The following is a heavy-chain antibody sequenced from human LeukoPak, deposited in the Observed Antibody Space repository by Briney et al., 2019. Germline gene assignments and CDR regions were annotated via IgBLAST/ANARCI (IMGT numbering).Heavy chain of an antibody. CDR2: ISYDGSNK. CDR1: GFTFSSYA. V-gene: IGHV3-30-3*01. Sequence: GGSLRLSCAASGFTFSSYAMHWVRQAPGKGLEWVAVISYDGSNKYYADSVKGRFTISRDNSKNTLYLQMKSLRAEDTAVYYCARSLPLPIAAAGTYYYYGMDVWGQGTTVTVSS. J-gene: IGHJ6*02. CDR3: ARSLPLPIAAAGTYYYYGMDV. D-gene: IGHD6-13*01.